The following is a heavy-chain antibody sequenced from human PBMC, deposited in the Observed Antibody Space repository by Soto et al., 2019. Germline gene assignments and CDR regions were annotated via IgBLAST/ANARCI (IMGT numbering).Heavy chain of an antibody. V-gene: IGHV4-34*11. CDR1: GGSFSGYY. Sequence: SETLSLTCAVYGGSFSGYYWSWIRQPPGKGLEWIGLISHSGRAISHPSFASRATISLDTTNNAFSLTLKSVTAADKAVYYCARGRRFRLGGVPLDSWGQGTLVTVSS. CDR2: ISHSGRA. D-gene: IGHD3-10*01. CDR3: ARGRRFRLGGVPLDS. J-gene: IGHJ4*02.